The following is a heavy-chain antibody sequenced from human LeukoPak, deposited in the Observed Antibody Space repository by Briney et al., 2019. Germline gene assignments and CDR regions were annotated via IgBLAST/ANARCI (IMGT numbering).Heavy chain of an antibody. D-gene: IGHD3-10*01. J-gene: IGHJ3*02. CDR2: INPNGGST. V-gene: IGHV1-46*01. CDR1: GYTFISHY. Sequence: GASVKVSCKASGYTFISHYMHWVRRAPGQGLEWMGIINPNGGSTSYAQKFQGRVTMTRDTSISTAYMELSRLRSDDTAVYYCARDARGVLLWFGESDADAFDIWGQGTMVTVSS. CDR3: ARDARGVLLWFGESDADAFDI.